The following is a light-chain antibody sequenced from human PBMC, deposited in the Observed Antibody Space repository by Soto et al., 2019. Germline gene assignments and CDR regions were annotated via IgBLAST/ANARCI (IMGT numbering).Light chain of an antibody. CDR1: QSLLHSNGYNY. CDR3: MQALQTPFT. V-gene: IGKV2-28*01. Sequence: IVMTQSPLYLPVTPGEPASISCRSSQSLLHSNGYNYLDWYLQKPGQSPQLLIYLGSNRASGVPDRFSGSGSGTDFTLKISRVEAEDVGVYYCMQALQTPFTFGPGTKVDIK. CDR2: LGS. J-gene: IGKJ3*01.